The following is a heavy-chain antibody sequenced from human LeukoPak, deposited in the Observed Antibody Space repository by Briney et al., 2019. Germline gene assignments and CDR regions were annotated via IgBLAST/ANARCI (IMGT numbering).Heavy chain of an antibody. CDR2: IYYSGST. V-gene: IGHV4-39*07. D-gene: IGHD3-22*01. J-gene: IGHJ4*02. CDR1: GGSISSSSYY. CDR3: VRDPTGITMNY. Sequence: SETLTLTCTVSGGSISSSSYYWGWIRQPPGKGLEWIGSIYYSGSTYYNPSLKSRVTISVDTSKNQFSLKLSSVTAADTAVYYCVRDPTGITMNYWGQGTLVTVSS.